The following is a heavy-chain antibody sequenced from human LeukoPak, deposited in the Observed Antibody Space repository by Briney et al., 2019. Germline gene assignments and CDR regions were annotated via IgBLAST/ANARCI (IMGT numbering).Heavy chain of an antibody. D-gene: IGHD2-2*03. Sequence: GDSLRLSCAASGFTFTKYWMTWVRQAPGKGLEWVGNIKQDGSDKNYMDSVKGRFTISRDNTKNSVYLQMSSLRAEDTAVYYCARDYAKLGYCSGTSCPDAFDFWGQGTMVTVSS. CDR2: IKQDGSDK. V-gene: IGHV3-7*01. CDR1: GFTFTKYW. J-gene: IGHJ3*01. CDR3: ARDYAKLGYCSGTSCPDAFDF.